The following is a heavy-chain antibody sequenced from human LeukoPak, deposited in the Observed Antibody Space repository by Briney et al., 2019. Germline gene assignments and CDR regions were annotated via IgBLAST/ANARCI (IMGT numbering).Heavy chain of an antibody. CDR1: GGSISSHY. Sequence: SETLSLTCTVSGGSISSHYWSWIRQPPGKGLEWIGYIYYSGSTNYNPFLKSRVTISVDTSKNQFSLKLSSVTAADTAVYYCARVHSGYSSSWSGYYYYYMDVWGKGTTVTVSS. J-gene: IGHJ6*03. CDR2: IYYSGST. D-gene: IGHD6-13*01. V-gene: IGHV4-59*11. CDR3: ARVHSGYSSSWSGYYYYYMDV.